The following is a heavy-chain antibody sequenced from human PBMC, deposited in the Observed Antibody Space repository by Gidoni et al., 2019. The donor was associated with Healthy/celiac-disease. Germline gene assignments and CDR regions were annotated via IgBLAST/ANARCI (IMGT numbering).Heavy chain of an antibody. CDR3: VKKAYSSSWYQDY. Sequence: EVQLVESGGGLVQPGGSLRLSCSASGFTFSSYAMHWVRQAPGKGLEYVSAISSNGGSTYYADSVKGRFTISRDNSKNTLYLQMSSLRAEDTAVYYCVKKAYSSSWYQDYWGQGTLVTVSS. V-gene: IGHV3-64D*06. J-gene: IGHJ4*02. CDR2: ISSNGGST. D-gene: IGHD6-13*01. CDR1: GFTFSSYA.